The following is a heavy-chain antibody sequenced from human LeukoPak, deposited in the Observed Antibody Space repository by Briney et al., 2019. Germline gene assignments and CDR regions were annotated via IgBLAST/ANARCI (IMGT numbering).Heavy chain of an antibody. Sequence: ASAKVSCKASGYTFTSYGISWVRQAPGQGLEWMGWISAYNGNTNYAQKLQGRVTMTTDTITNTVYMELTSLGSDDTAVYYCARPGVGSGRYGAFDIWGQGTLVIVSS. CDR3: ARPGVGSGRYGAFDI. V-gene: IGHV1-18*01. J-gene: IGHJ3*02. CDR2: ISAYNGNT. D-gene: IGHD5-18*01. CDR1: GYTFTSYG.